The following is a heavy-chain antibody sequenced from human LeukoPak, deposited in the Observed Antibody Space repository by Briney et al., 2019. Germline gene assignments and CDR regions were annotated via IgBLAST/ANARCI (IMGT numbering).Heavy chain of an antibody. Sequence: GGSLRLSCAASGFTFSSYSMNWVRQAPGKGLEWVSYISSSSSTIYYADSVKGRFTISRDNAKNSLYLQMNSLRAEDTAVYYWARSFGGCYYGWYFDLWGRGTLVTVSS. V-gene: IGHV3-48*01. CDR2: ISSSSSTI. CDR1: GFTFSSYS. CDR3: ARSFGGCYYGWYFDL. J-gene: IGHJ2*01. D-gene: IGHD3-22*01.